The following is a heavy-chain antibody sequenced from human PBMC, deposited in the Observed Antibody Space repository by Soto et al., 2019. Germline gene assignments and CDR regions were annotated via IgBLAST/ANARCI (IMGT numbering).Heavy chain of an antibody. CDR3: AKDTYYYDSSANSRPDY. V-gene: IGHV3-30*18. CDR1: GFTFSSYG. CDR2: ISYDGSNK. Sequence: QVQLVESGGGVVQPGRCLRLSCAASGFTFSSYGMHWVRQAPGKGLEWVAVISYDGSNKYYADSVKGRFTISRDNSKNTLYLQMNSLRAEDTAVYYCAKDTYYYDSSANSRPDYWGQGTLVTVSS. D-gene: IGHD3-22*01. J-gene: IGHJ4*02.